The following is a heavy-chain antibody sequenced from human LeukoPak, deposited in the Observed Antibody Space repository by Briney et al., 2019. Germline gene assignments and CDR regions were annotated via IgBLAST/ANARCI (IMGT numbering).Heavy chain of an antibody. CDR3: ARRAVSVAAPFDY. CDR2: IYYSGST. CDR1: GGSIRSYY. J-gene: IGHJ4*02. Sequence: PSETLSLTCTVSGGSIRSYYWSWIRQPPGKGLEWIGYIYYSGSTNYNPSLKSRVTISVDTSKNQFSLKLSSVTAADTAVYYCARRAVSVAAPFDYWGQGTLVTVSS. V-gene: IGHV4-59*08. D-gene: IGHD6-19*01.